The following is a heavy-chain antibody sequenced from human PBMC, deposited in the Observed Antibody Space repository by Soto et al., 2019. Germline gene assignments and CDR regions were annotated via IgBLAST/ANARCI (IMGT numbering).Heavy chain of an antibody. CDR3: ARQPRGSIAVAGAKHCGMDV. CDR2: IYPGDSDT. CDR1: GYSFTSYW. D-gene: IGHD6-19*01. Sequence: GESLKISCKGSGYSFTSYWIGWVRQMPGKGLEWMGIIYPGDSDTRYSPSFQGQVTISADKSISTAYLQWSSLKASDTAMYYCARQPRGSIAVAGAKHCGMDVWGQGTTVTVSS. J-gene: IGHJ6*02. V-gene: IGHV5-51*01.